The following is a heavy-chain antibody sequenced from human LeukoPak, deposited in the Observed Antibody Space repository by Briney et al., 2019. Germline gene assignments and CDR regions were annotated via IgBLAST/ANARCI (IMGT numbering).Heavy chain of an antibody. CDR1: GYSISSGYY. V-gene: IGHV4-38-2*01. CDR3: ARLTLRRDIVVVWWFDP. D-gene: IGHD2-2*01. J-gene: IGHJ5*02. Sequence: SETLSLTCAVSGYSISSGYYWGWIRQPPGKGLEWIGSIYHSGSTYYNPSLKSRVTISVDTSKNQFSLKLSSVTAADTPVYYCARLTLRRDIVVVWWFDPWGQGTLVTVSS. CDR2: IYHSGST.